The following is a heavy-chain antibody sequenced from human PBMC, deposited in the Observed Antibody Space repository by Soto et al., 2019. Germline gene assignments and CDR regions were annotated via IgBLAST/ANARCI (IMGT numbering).Heavy chain of an antibody. V-gene: IGHV4-39*01. CDR3: ARHTPAISISDH. CDR2: IYYSGST. Sequence: QLQLQESGPGLGKPSETLSLTCPVSGGSISSSSYYWGWFGQPPGKGLEWIGSIYYSGSTYNNPSLKSRVTISVDTSKNQFSLKLSSVTAADTAVYYCARHTPAISISDHWGQGTLVTVSS. J-gene: IGHJ4*02. D-gene: IGHD2-15*01. CDR1: GGSISSSSYY.